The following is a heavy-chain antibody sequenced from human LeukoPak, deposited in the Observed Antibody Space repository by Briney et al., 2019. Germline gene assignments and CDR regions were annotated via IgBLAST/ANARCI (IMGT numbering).Heavy chain of an antibody. J-gene: IGHJ6*02. CDR2: ISNNGGYT. D-gene: IGHD3-3*01. CDR1: GFTFSSSA. Sequence: GGSLRLSCAASGFTFSSSAMSWVRQAPGKGLEWVSAISNNGGYTYYADSVQGRFTISRDNSKNTLYLQMNSLRAEDTAVYYCARDLYDFWSGSLDEDVWGQGTTVTVSS. V-gene: IGHV3-23*01. CDR3: ARDLYDFWSGSLDEDV.